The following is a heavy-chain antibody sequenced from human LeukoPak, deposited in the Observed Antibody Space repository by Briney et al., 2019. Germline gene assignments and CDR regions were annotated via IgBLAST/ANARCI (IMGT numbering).Heavy chain of an antibody. CDR2: IYPGDSDT. CDR1: GYRFTSYW. CDR3: ARRAITLGDAFDI. V-gene: IGHV5-51*01. D-gene: IGHD3-16*01. J-gene: IGHJ3*02. Sequence: GESLKISCKGSGYRFTSYWIGWVRPMPGKGLEWMGIIYPGDSDTRYSPSFQGQVTISADKSISTAYLQWSSLKASDTAMYYCARRAITLGDAFDIWGQGTMVTVSS.